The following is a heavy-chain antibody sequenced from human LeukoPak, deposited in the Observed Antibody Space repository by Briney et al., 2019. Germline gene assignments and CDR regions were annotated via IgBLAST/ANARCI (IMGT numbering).Heavy chain of an antibody. J-gene: IGHJ1*01. Sequence: ASVKVSCKASGYTLTRYYMHWLRQAPGQGLEWMGWINPNSGGTNYAQKFQGRVTMTRETSISTAYMELSRLRSDDTAVYYCAGYYDDSSGYSYFQHWGQGTLVTVSS. CDR1: GYTLTRYY. CDR2: INPNSGGT. V-gene: IGHV1-2*02. CDR3: AGYYDDSSGYSYFQH. D-gene: IGHD3-22*01.